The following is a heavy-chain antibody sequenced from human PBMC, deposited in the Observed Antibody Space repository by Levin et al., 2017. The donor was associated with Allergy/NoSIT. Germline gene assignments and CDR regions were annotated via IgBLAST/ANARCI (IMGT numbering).Heavy chain of an antibody. Sequence: AASVKVSCKASGGTFSSYAISWVRQAPGQGLEWMGGIIPIFGTANYAQKFQGRVTITADESTSTAYMELSSLRSEDTAVYYCARHNLVGATLYYYGMDVWGQGTTVTVSS. CDR1: GGTFSSYA. CDR3: ARHNLVGATLYYYGMDV. V-gene: IGHV1-69*13. J-gene: IGHJ6*02. D-gene: IGHD1-26*01. CDR2: IIPIFGTA.